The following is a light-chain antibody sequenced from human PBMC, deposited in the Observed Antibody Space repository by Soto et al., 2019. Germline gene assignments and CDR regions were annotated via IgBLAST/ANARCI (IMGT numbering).Light chain of an antibody. Sequence: DIQMTQSPSTLSASVGDRVTITCRASQSISSWLAWYQQKPGKAPKLLIYEASGLESGVPSRFSGSGSGTEFTLTISSLQHDDFATYYCLQHNSYPQLTFGGGTKVEIK. J-gene: IGKJ4*01. CDR3: LQHNSYPQLT. CDR2: EAS. V-gene: IGKV1-5*03. CDR1: QSISSW.